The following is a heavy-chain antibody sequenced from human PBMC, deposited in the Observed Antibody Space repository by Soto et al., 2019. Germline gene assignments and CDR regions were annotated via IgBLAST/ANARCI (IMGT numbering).Heavy chain of an antibody. CDR1: GSTFSSYA. CDR2: ISGSGGST. CDR3: AKDPEYYGMDV. V-gene: IGHV3-23*01. Sequence: GGSLRLSCAASGSTFSSYAMSWVRQAPGKGLEWVSAISGSGGSTYYAYSVTGRFTISRDNSKNTLYLQMNSLRAEDTAVYYCAKDPEYYGMDVWGQGTTVTVSS. J-gene: IGHJ6*02.